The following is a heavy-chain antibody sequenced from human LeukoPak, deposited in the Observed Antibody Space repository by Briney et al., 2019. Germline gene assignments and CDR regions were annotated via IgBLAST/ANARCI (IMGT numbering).Heavy chain of an antibody. J-gene: IGHJ4*02. CDR1: GFTFSSYS. D-gene: IGHD3-3*01. Sequence: PGGSLRLSCAASGFTFSSYSMNWVRQAPGKGLEWVSSISSSSSYIYYADSVKGRFTISRDNAKNSLYLQMNSLRAEDTVVYYCARARFLEWLSQVDQFDYWGQGTLVTVTS. V-gene: IGHV3-21*01. CDR3: ARARFLEWLSQVDQFDY. CDR2: ISSSSSYI.